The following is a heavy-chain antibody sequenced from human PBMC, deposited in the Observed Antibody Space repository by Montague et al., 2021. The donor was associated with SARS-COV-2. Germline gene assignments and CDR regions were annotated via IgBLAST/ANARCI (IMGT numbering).Heavy chain of an antibody. CDR1: GFTFSSYS. CDR2: ISSSSSYI. Sequence: SLRLSCAASGFTFSSYSMSWVRQAPGKGLEWVSSISSSSSYIYYADSVKGRFTISRDNAKNSLYLQMNSLRAADTAVYYCARDGVYDILTGYWTDWGQGTLVTVSS. CDR3: ARDGVYDILTGYWTD. V-gene: IGHV3-21*01. J-gene: IGHJ4*02. D-gene: IGHD3-9*01.